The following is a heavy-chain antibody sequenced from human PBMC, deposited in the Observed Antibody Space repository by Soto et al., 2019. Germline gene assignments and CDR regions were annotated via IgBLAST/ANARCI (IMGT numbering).Heavy chain of an antibody. Sequence: GGSLRLSCQASGFNFDNYGMHWVRQAPGKGLEWVAVITYDGSFQYYADSVKGRFTISRDNSKNTLSLHLNTLKPEATAVYHCAKDRLGGTFYNTLAFWGQGTLVTVSS. CDR2: ITYDGSFQ. CDR3: AKDRLGGTFYNTLAF. J-gene: IGHJ4*02. D-gene: IGHD1-7*01. V-gene: IGHV3-30*18. CDR1: GFNFDNYG.